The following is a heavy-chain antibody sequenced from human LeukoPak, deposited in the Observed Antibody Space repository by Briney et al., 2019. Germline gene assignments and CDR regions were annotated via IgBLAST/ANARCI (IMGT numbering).Heavy chain of an antibody. CDR2: INHSGST. Sequence: SETLSLTCAVYGWSFSGYYWSWVRQPPGKGLEWIGEINHSGSTNYNPSLKSRVTISVAPSKDQFSLKLSSVTAADTAVYYCARGRITMVRGVIRRGMSFDYWGQGTLVTVSS. V-gene: IGHV4-34*01. D-gene: IGHD3-10*01. CDR1: GWSFSGYY. J-gene: IGHJ4*02. CDR3: ARGRITMVRGVIRRGMSFDY.